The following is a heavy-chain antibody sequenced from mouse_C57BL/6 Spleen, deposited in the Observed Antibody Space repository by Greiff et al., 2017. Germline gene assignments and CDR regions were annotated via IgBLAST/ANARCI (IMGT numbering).Heavy chain of an antibody. CDR1: GYSFTSYY. V-gene: IGHV1-66*01. Sequence: VQLQESGPELVKPGASVKISCKASGYSFTSYYIHWVKQRPGQGLEWIGWIYPGSGNTKYNEKFKGKATLTADTSSSTAYMQLSSLTSEDSAVYYCARSTVVAPDYWGQGTTLTVSS. J-gene: IGHJ2*01. CDR2: IYPGSGNT. CDR3: ARSTVVAPDY. D-gene: IGHD1-1*01.